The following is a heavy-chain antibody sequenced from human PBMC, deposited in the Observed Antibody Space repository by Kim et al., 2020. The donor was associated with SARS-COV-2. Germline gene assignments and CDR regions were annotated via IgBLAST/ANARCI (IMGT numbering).Heavy chain of an antibody. J-gene: IGHJ5*02. V-gene: IGHV3-23*01. CDR2: ISGSGGST. Sequence: GGSLRLSCAASGFTFSSYAMSWVRQAPGKGLEWVSAISGSGGSTYYADSVKGRFTISRDNSKNTLYLQMNSLRAEDTAVYYCAKDVSNVLRYFDWVAWGQGTLVTVSS. CDR3: AKDVSNVLRYFDWVA. D-gene: IGHD3-9*01. CDR1: GFTFSSYA.